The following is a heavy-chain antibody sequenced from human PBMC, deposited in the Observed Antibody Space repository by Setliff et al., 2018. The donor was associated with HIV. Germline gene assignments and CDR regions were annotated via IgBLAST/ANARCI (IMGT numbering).Heavy chain of an antibody. CDR2: INQSGTT. D-gene: IGHD3-22*01. CDR3: ASLFHDTSAPWLYYFDY. CDR1: GESFSGHH. J-gene: IGHJ4*02. V-gene: IGHV4-34*01. Sequence: PSETLSLTCAVCGESFSGHHYNWIRQPPGKGLEWIGKINQSGTTYYNPSLKSRLTISVDTSKNQFSLNLSSVTAADTALYYCASLFHDTSAPWLYYFDYWGQGTLVTVSS.